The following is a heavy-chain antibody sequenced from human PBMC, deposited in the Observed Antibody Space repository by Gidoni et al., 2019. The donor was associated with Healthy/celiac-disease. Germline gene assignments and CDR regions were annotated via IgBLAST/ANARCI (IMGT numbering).Heavy chain of an antibody. D-gene: IGHD3-22*01. Sequence: EVQLLESGGGLVQPGGSLRLSCAAPGFTFSSYAMSWVRQAPGKGLEWVSAISGSGGSTYYADSVKGRFTISRDNSKNTLYLQMNSLRAEDTAVYYCAKGHLWYYYDSSGYYFGYWGQGTLVTVSS. V-gene: IGHV3-23*01. CDR3: AKGHLWYYYDSSGYYFGY. J-gene: IGHJ4*02. CDR1: GFTFSSYA. CDR2: ISGSGGST.